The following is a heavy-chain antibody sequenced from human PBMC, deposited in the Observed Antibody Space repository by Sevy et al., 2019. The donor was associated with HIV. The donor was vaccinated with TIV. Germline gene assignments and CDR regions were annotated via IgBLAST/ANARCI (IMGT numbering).Heavy chain of an antibody. D-gene: IGHD3-22*01. CDR2: IYYSGST. CDR1: GGSISSYY. Sequence: SETLSLTCTVSGGSISSYYWSWIRQPPGKGLEWIGYIYYSGSTNYNPSLKSRVTISVDTSKNQFSLKLSSVTAADTAVYYCARIIFDSSGSMGRRYNFDYWGQGTLVTVSS. CDR3: ARIIFDSSGSMGRRYNFDY. V-gene: IGHV4-59*01. J-gene: IGHJ4*02.